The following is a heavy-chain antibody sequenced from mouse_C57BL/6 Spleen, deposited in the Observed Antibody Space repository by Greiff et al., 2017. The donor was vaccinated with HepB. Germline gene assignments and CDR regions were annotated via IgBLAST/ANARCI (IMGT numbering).Heavy chain of an antibody. D-gene: IGHD2-2*01. CDR2: IYPGDGDT. CDR3: ARCGYGYDSWFAY. Sequence: VQVVESGPELVKPGASVKISCKASGYAFSSSWMNWVKQRPGKGLEWIGRIYPGDGDTNYNGKFKGKATLTADKSSSTAYMQLSSLTSEDSAVYFCARCGYGYDSWFAYWGQGTLVTVSA. V-gene: IGHV1-82*01. CDR1: GYAFSSSW. J-gene: IGHJ3*01.